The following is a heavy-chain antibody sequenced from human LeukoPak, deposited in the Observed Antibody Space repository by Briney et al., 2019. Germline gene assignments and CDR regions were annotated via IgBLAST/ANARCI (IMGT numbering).Heavy chain of an antibody. CDR2: INPNSGGT. D-gene: IGHD3-22*01. V-gene: IGHV1-2*04. CDR3: ASQGYYYDSSAFDY. CDR1: GYTFTGYY. Sequence: GASVKVSCKASGYTFTGYYMHWVRQAPGQGLEWMGWINPNSGGTNYAQKFQGWVTMTRDTSISTAYMELSRLRSDDTAVYYCASQGYYYDSSAFDYWGQGTLVTVSS. J-gene: IGHJ4*02.